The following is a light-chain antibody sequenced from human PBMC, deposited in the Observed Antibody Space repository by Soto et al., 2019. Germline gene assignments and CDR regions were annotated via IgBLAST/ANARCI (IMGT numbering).Light chain of an antibody. J-gene: IGLJ1*01. CDR2: SNN. Sequence: QSVLTQPPSASGTPGQRVTICCSGSSSNIGSNTVNWYQQLPGTAPKLLIYSNNQRPSGVPDRFSGSKSGTSDSLAISGLQSEDEADYYCAAWDDSLNGFYVFGTGTKLTVL. CDR3: AAWDDSLNGFYV. CDR1: SSNIGSNT. V-gene: IGLV1-44*01.